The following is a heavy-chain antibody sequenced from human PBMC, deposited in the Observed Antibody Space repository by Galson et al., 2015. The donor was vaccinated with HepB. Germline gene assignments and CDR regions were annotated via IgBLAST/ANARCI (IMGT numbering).Heavy chain of an antibody. V-gene: IGHV1-46*01. J-gene: IGHJ2*01. Sequence: SVKVSCKASGYTFTSYYMHWVRQAPGQGLEWMGIINPSGGSTSYAQKFQGRVTMTRDTSTSTVYMELSSLRSEDTAVYYCARDPMGKASYDFWSQAPRGWYFDLWGRGTLVTVSS. CDR3: ARDPMGKASYDFWSQAPRGWYFDL. CDR2: INPSGGST. D-gene: IGHD3-3*01. CDR1: GYTFTSYY.